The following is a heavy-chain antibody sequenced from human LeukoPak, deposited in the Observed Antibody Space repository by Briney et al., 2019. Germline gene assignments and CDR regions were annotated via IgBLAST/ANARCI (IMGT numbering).Heavy chain of an antibody. CDR1: GGTFSSYA. J-gene: IGHJ5*02. D-gene: IGHD4-17*01. CDR3: ATYGGFGVNWFDP. CDR2: IIPNLGIA. Sequence: SVKVSCKASGGTFSSYAISWVRQAPGQGLEWMGRIIPNLGIANYAQKFQGRVTITADKSTSTAYMELSSLRSEDTAVYYCATYGGFGVNWFDPWGQGTLVTVSS. V-gene: IGHV1-69*04.